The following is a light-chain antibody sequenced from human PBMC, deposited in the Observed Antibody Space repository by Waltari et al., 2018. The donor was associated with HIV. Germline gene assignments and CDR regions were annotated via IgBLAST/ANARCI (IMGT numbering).Light chain of an antibody. CDR3: SFYGGSNILV. CDR1: SSDLGVYNS. CDR2: EVS. Sequence: QSALTQPPSASGSPGQSVTISCTGASSDLGVYNSVSWYQQRPGKAPKVIISEVSKRSSRVPNLFSGSTSGNTASLTVSGRQSDDEAEYVCSFYGGSNILVFGGGTKLTVL. J-gene: IGLJ2*01. V-gene: IGLV2-8*01.